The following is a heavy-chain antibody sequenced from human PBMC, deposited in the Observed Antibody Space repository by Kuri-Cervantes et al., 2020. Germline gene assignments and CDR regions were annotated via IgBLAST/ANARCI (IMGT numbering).Heavy chain of an antibody. CDR2: IYSGGST. CDR1: GFTVSSNY. Sequence: GGSLRLSCAASGFTVSSNYMSWVRQAPGKGLEWVSVIYSGGSTYYADSVKGRFTISRDNSKNTLYLQMNSLRAEDTAVYYCARVLPLWGGFDYWGQGTLVTVSS. CDR3: ARVLPLWGGFDY. V-gene: IGHV3-53*01. J-gene: IGHJ4*02. D-gene: IGHD3-16*01.